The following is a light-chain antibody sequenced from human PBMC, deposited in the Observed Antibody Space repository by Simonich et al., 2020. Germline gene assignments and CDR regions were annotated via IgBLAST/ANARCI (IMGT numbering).Light chain of an antibody. V-gene: IGKV1-33*01. CDR3: QQYDNLPIT. CDR2: DAS. J-gene: IGKJ3*01. CDR1: QGISSW. Sequence: DIQMTQSPSSVSASVGDRVTITCRASQGISSWLAWYQQKPGKAPKLLIYDASNVETGVPSRFSGSGSGTDFTFTSSSLQPEDIATYYCQQYDNLPITFGPGTKVDIK.